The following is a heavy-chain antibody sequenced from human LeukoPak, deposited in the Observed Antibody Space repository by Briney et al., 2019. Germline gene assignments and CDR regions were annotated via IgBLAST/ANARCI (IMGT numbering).Heavy chain of an antibody. V-gene: IGHV4-31*03. CDR1: GGSISSGGYY. Sequence: SETLSLTCTVSGGSISSGGYYWSWIRQHPGKGLEWIGYIYYSGSTYYNPSLKSRVTIPVDTSKNQFSLKLSSVTAADTAVYYCARASVVRGVIDYWGQGTLVTVSS. CDR2: IYYSGST. J-gene: IGHJ4*02. D-gene: IGHD3-10*01. CDR3: ARASVVRGVIDY.